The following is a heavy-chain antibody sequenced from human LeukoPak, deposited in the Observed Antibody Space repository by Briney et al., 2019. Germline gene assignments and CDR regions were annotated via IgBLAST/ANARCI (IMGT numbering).Heavy chain of an antibody. CDR3: ARESLDWGSGAFDI. J-gene: IGHJ3*02. CDR2: IVGSGRNT. Sequence: GGSLRLSCAASGITFSIYTMSWVRQAPGKGLEWVSAIVGSGRNTYYADSVKGRFTISRDNSKNTLYLQMNSLRAEDTAVYYCARESLDWGSGAFDIWGQGTMVTVSS. CDR1: GITFSIYT. D-gene: IGHD7-27*01. V-gene: IGHV3-23*01.